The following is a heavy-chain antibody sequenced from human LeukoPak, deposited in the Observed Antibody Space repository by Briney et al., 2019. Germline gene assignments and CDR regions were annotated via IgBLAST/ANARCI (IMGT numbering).Heavy chain of an antibody. CDR1: GGSISSYY. D-gene: IGHD3-10*01. CDR2: IYYSGST. CDR3: ASSMLGGSGMDV. J-gene: IGHJ6*02. V-gene: IGHV4-59*12. Sequence: PSETLSLTCTVSGGSISSYYWSWIRQPPGKGLEWIGYIYYSGSTNYNPSLKSRVTISVDTSKNQFSLKLSSVTAADTAVYYCASSMLGGSGMDVWGQGTTVTVSS.